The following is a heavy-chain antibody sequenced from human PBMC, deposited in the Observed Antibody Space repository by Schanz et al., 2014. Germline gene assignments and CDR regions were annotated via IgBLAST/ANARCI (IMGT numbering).Heavy chain of an antibody. Sequence: QVQLVESGGGVVQPGRSLRLSCAASGFTFSSYAVHWVRQAPDKGLVWVAVTSSDGSLKYYADSVKGRFTISRDNSRDTVYLQMNSRRGEDPAVYSCARGGRGGYPGRAFDIGGKGTMVTASS. J-gene: IGHJ3*02. CDR3: ARGGRGGYPGRAFDI. CDR2: TSSDGSLK. V-gene: IGHV3-30*04. CDR1: GFTFSSYA. D-gene: IGHD5-12*01.